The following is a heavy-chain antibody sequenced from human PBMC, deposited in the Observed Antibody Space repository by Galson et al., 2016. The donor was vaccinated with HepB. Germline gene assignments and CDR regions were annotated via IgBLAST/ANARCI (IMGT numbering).Heavy chain of an antibody. CDR3: AREGFGATFVY. D-gene: IGHD1-26*01. J-gene: IGHJ4*02. Sequence: SVKVSCKASGGSFSGYVIDWVRQAPGQGLEWMGRVIPISGTTDYAQNFQGRVTITADESTSTAYMELSSLRPDDTAVYFCAREGFGATFVYWGQGTLVTVSS. CDR1: GGSFSGYV. V-gene: IGHV1-69*13. CDR2: VIPISGTT.